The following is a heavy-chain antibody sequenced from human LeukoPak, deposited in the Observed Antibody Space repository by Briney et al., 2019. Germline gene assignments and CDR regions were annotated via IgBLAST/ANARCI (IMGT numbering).Heavy chain of an antibody. Sequence: GGSLRLSCAASGLTFSKYSMTWVRQAPGKGLEWVSFIDTSSTTMYYTDSVKGRFTISRDDAKNSLYLQMNSLKVEDTAIYYCARDNWVDCWGQGTLVTVSS. J-gene: IGHJ5*01. CDR1: GLTFSKYS. V-gene: IGHV3-48*04. CDR3: ARDNWVDC. CDR2: IDTSSTTM.